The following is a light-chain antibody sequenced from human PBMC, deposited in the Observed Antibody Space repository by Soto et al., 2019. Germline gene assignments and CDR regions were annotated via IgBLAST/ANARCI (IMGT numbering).Light chain of an antibody. V-gene: IGKV3-20*01. CDR3: QQYGSSGYT. Sequence: EIVLTQCPGTLSFSPGERATLSCRASQSVSSSYLAWYQQKPGQAPRLLIYGASSRATGIPDRFSGSGSGTDFTLTISRLEPEDFAVYYCQQYGSSGYTFGQGTKLEIK. J-gene: IGKJ2*01. CDR1: QSVSSSY. CDR2: GAS.